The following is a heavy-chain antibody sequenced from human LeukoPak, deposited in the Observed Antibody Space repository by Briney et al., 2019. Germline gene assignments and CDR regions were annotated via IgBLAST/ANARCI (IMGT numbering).Heavy chain of an antibody. Sequence: GGSLRLSCAASGFTFSSYSVNWVRQAPGKGLEWVSSISSSSSYIYYADSVKGRFTISRDNAKNSLYLQMNSLRAEDTAVYYCARDDSSSWPFDYWGQGTLVTVSS. CDR1: GFTFSSYS. CDR2: ISSSSSYI. J-gene: IGHJ4*02. D-gene: IGHD6-13*01. CDR3: ARDDSSSWPFDY. V-gene: IGHV3-21*01.